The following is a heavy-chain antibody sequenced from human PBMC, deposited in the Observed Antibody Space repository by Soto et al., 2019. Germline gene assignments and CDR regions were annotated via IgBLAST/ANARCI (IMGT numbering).Heavy chain of an antibody. Sequence: PSETLSLTCTVSGGSISSYYWSWIRQPPGKGLEWIGYIYYSGSTNYNPSLKSRVTISVDTSKNQFSLKLSSVAAADTAVYYCARLERLGAFDIWGQGTMVTVSS. CDR3: ARLERLGAFDI. J-gene: IGHJ3*02. D-gene: IGHD1-1*01. CDR1: GGSISSYY. V-gene: IGHV4-59*08. CDR2: IYYSGST.